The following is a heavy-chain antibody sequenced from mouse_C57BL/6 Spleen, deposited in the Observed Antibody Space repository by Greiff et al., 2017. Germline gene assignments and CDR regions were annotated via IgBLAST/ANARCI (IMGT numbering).Heavy chain of an antibody. J-gene: IGHJ4*01. V-gene: IGHV14-3*01. CDR2: IDPANGNT. Sequence: VQLMQSVAELVRPGDSVTLSCTASGFNIKNTYMHWVKQRPEQGLEWIGRIDPANGNTKYAPKIPGKATITADTSYNTVYLLLSSLTSEETAIYYCASSGIYGGYYAMDDWGQGTSVTVSS. CDR3: ASSGIYGGYYAMDD. CDR1: GFNIKNTY. D-gene: IGHD1-1*02.